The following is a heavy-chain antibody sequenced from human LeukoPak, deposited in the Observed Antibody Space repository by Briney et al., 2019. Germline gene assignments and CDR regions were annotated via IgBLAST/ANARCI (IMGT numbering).Heavy chain of an antibody. Sequence: ASETLSLTCTVSGGSISSSSYYWGWIRQPPGKGLEWIGSIYYSGSTYYNPSLKSRVTISVDTSKNQFSLKLSSVTAADTAVYYCARGSPVVGLNYWGQGSLVTVSS. J-gene: IGHJ4*02. CDR3: ARGSPVVGLNY. CDR1: GGSISSSSYY. V-gene: IGHV4-39*01. CDR2: IYYSGST. D-gene: IGHD2-15*01.